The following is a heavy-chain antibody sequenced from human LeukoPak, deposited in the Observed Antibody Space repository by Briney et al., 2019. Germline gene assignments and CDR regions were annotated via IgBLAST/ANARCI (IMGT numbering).Heavy chain of an antibody. CDR3: ASTYSSGWYFDY. Sequence: KTSQTLSLTCTVSGGSISSYYWSWIRQPAGKGLEWIGRIYTSGSTNYSPSLKSRVTMSVDTSKNQFSLKLSSVTAADTAVYYCASTYSSGWYFDYWGQGTLVTVSS. D-gene: IGHD6-19*01. CDR2: IYTSGST. J-gene: IGHJ4*02. V-gene: IGHV4-4*07. CDR1: GGSISSYY.